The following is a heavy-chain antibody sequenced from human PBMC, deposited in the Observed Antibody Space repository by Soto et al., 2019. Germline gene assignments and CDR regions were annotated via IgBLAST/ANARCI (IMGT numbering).Heavy chain of an antibody. CDR3: ARVCSSTSCYWDIDAFDI. CDR1: GGTFSSYS. J-gene: IGHJ3*02. CDR2: IIPIFGTA. V-gene: IGHV1-69*06. Sequence: GASVNVSCKASGGTFSSYSISWVRQAPGQGLEWMGGIIPIFGTANYAQKFQGRVTITADKSTSTAYMVLSSLRSEDTAVYYCARVCSSTSCYWDIDAFDIWGQGTMVTVSS. D-gene: IGHD2-2*01.